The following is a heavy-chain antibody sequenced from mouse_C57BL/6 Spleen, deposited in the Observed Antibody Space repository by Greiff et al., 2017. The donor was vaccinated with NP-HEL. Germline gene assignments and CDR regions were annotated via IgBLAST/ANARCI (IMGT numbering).Heavy chain of an antibody. CDR2: IYPGDGDT. D-gene: IGHD2-3*01. Sequence: QVQLQQSGPELVKPGASVKISCKASGYAFSSSWMNGVKQRPGKGLEWIGRIYPGDGDTNYNGKFKGKATLTADKSSSTAYMQLSSLTSEDSAVYFCAREGYYVVDYWGQGTTLTVSS. V-gene: IGHV1-82*01. J-gene: IGHJ2*01. CDR3: AREGYYVVDY. CDR1: GYAFSSSW.